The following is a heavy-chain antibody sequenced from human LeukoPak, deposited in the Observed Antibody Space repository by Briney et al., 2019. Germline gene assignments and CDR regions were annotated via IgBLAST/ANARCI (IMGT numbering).Heavy chain of an antibody. V-gene: IGHV3-21*01. Sequence: GGSLRLSCAASGFTFSSYSMNWVRQAPGKGLEWVSSISSSSSYIYYADSVKGRFTISRDNAKNSLYLQMNSLRAEDTAVYYCARVDRYDFWVFPWGQGTLVTVSS. J-gene: IGHJ5*02. D-gene: IGHD3-3*01. CDR2: ISSSSSYI. CDR1: GFTFSSYS. CDR3: ARVDRYDFWVFP.